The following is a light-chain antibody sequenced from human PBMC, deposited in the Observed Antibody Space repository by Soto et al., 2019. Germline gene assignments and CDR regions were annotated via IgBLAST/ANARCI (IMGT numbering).Light chain of an antibody. CDR3: EDYSSSSGLT. CDR2: QAS. CDR1: QSISSW. V-gene: IGKV1-5*03. J-gene: IGKJ4*01. Sequence: DIPMTQSPSTLSASVGDRVTITCRASQSISSWVAWYQQKPGKAPELLLFQASSLKSGAPSRFSGRGSATEYTLTIISRQPDDFAAYYCEDYSSSSGLTFGGGTKVEIK.